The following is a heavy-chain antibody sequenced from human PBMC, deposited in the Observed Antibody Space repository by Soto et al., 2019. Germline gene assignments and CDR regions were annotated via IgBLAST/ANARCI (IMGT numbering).Heavy chain of an antibody. V-gene: IGHV1-46*03. CDR2: INPSGGST. CDR1: GYTFTSYY. Sequence: GASVKVSCKASGYTFTSYYMHWVRQAPGQGLEWMGIINPSGGSTSYAQKFQGRVTMTRDTSTSTVYMELSSLRSEDTAVYYCARAYSSSPSRSWFDPWGQGTLVTVSS. J-gene: IGHJ5*02. CDR3: ARAYSSSPSRSWFDP. D-gene: IGHD6-13*01.